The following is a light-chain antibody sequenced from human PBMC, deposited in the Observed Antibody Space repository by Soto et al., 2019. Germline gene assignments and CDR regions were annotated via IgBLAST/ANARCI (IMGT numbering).Light chain of an antibody. CDR1: SSDVGIYKY. J-gene: IGLJ1*01. CDR3: SSYTSISPYV. Sequence: QSVLTQPASGAGAPGQSTTISCTATSSDVGIYKYFSWYQQHPGKAPKLIIYDVTNRPSGVSNRFSGSKSGNTASLTISGLQAEDEADYYCSSYTSISPYVFGAGTKVTV. V-gene: IGLV2-14*01. CDR2: DVT.